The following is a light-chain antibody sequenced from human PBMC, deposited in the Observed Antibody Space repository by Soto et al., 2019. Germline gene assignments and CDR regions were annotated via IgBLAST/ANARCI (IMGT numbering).Light chain of an antibody. V-gene: IGKV1-5*01. CDR1: QSISSW. CDR3: QQYNNYLLT. CDR2: DAS. Sequence: DIQMTQSPSTLSASVGDRVTITCRASQSISSWLAWYQQKPGKAPKLLIYDASSLESGFPSRFSGSGSGTEFTLTISSLQPDDFATYYCQQYNNYLLTFGGGTKVDIK. J-gene: IGKJ4*01.